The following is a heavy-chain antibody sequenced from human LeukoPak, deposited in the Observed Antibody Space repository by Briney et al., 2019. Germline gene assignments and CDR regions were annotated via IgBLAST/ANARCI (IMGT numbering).Heavy chain of an antibody. D-gene: IGHD3-3*01. J-gene: IGHJ5*02. V-gene: IGHV3-21*01. CDR1: GFTFSSYS. CDR2: ISSSSSYI. Sequence: PGGSLRLSCAASGFTFSSYSMNWVRQAPGKGLEWVSSISSSSSYIYYADSVKGRFTISRDNAKNSLYLQMNSLRAEDTAVYYCARGLYQKDLRFLEWYPGFDPWGQGTLVTVSS. CDR3: ARGLYQKDLRFLEWYPGFDP.